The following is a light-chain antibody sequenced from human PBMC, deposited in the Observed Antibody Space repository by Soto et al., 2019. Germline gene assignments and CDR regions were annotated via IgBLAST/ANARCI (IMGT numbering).Light chain of an antibody. CDR1: QSVYNN. CDR3: QQYNNLPPVT. J-gene: IGKJ3*01. V-gene: IGKV3-15*01. CDR2: VAS. Sequence: EIVMTQSPATLSVSPGERATLSCRASQSVYNNLAWYQQKPGQAPRLLIYVASTSATGIPARFSGSGSGTEFTPTISSRQPEDFAVYYCQQYNNLPPVTFGPGTKVDI.